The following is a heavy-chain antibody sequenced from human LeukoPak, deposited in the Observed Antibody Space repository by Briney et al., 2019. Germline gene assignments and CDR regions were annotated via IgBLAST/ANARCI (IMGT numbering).Heavy chain of an antibody. J-gene: IGHJ3*02. Sequence: GGSLRLSCAASGFTFSSYAMHWVRQAPGRGLEWVAVISYVGSNKYYADSVKGRFTISRDNSKNTLYLQMNSLRAEDRAVYYCAIRRDAFDIWGQGTMVTVSS. V-gene: IGHV3-30-3*01. CDR2: ISYVGSNK. CDR3: AIRRDAFDI. CDR1: GFTFSSYA.